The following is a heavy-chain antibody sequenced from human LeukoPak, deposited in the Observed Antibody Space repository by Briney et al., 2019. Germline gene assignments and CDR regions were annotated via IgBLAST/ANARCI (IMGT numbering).Heavy chain of an antibody. CDR3: ARDIREVGDSHYFDY. J-gene: IGHJ4*02. CDR2: IHYSGST. V-gene: IGHV4-61*01. D-gene: IGHD1-26*01. CDR1: GYSISTGYY. Sequence: SETLSLTCAVSGYSISTGYYWGWIRQPPGKGLEWIGLIHYSGSTTYNPSFNSRVTISIDTSKNQFSLHLSSVTGADTAVYYCARDIREVGDSHYFDYWGQGALVTVTS.